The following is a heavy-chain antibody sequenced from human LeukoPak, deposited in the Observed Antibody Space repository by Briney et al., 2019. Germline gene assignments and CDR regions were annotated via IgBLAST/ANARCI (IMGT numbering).Heavy chain of an antibody. V-gene: IGHV3-43*02. CDR2: ISGDGGST. CDR3: AECPSAGSLYYYYYGFMDV. CDR1: GFTFDDYA. J-gene: IGHJ6*03. Sequence: GGSLRLSCAASGFTFDDYAMHWVRQAPGKGLEWVSLISGDGGSTYYADSVKGRFTISRDNSKNSLYLQMNSLRTEDTALYYCAECPSAGSLYYYYYGFMDVWGKGTPVTVSS. D-gene: IGHD3-16*02.